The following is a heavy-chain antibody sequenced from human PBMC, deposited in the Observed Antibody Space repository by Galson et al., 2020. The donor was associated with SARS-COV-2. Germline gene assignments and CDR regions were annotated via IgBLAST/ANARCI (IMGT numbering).Heavy chain of an antibody. CDR2: INDSGDRT. V-gene: IGHV3-23*01. CDR3: AKGEWELPTYFDY. D-gene: IGHD1-26*01. Sequence: GESLKISCTTSGFTFNKYAMTWVRQAPGKGLEWVSTINDSGDRTFYADSVKGRFTISRDNSENTLYLQMDSLRAEDTAVYFCAKGEWELPTYFDYWGQGTPVTVSS. J-gene: IGHJ4*02. CDR1: GFTFNKYA.